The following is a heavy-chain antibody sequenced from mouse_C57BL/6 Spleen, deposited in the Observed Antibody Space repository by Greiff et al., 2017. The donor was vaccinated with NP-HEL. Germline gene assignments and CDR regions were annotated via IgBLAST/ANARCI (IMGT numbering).Heavy chain of an antibody. Sequence: VQLKESGPELVKPGASVKISCKASGYSFTDYNMNWVKQSNGKSLEWIGVINPNYGTTSYNQKFKGKATLTVDQSSSTAYMQLNSLTSEDSAVYYCARTDYGNYEGYAMDYWGQGTSVTVSS. D-gene: IGHD2-1*01. CDR1: GYSFTDYN. CDR2: INPNYGTT. V-gene: IGHV1-39*01. CDR3: ARTDYGNYEGYAMDY. J-gene: IGHJ4*01.